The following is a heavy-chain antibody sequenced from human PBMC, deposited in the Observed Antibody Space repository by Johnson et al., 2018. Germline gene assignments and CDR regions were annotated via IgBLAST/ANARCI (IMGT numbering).Heavy chain of an antibody. CDR2: ISYDGSNK. Sequence: QVQLVQSGGGVVQXGRSLRLXCAASGFTFSSYGMHWVRQAPGKGLEWVAVISYDGSNKYYADSVKGRFTISRDNSKNTPYLQMNSLRAEDTAVYYFAKDVQGGGDNWFDPWGQGTLVTVSS. CDR1: GFTFSSYG. CDR3: AKDVQGGGDNWFDP. V-gene: IGHV3-30*18. D-gene: IGHD3-10*02. J-gene: IGHJ5*02.